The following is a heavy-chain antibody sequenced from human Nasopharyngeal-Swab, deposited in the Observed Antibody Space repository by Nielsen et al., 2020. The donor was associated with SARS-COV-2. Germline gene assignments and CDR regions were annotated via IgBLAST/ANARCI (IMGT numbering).Heavy chain of an antibody. Sequence: SQTLSLTCAVSGYSISSGYYWGWIRQPPGKGLEWIGSIYHSGSTYYNPSLKSRVTISVDTSKNQFSLKLSSVTAADTAVYYCARPGQQLVLEYFQHWGQAPWSPSPQ. CDR1: GYSISSGYY. J-gene: IGHJ1*01. D-gene: IGHD6-13*01. V-gene: IGHV4-38-2*01. CDR3: ARPGQQLVLEYFQH. CDR2: IYHSGST.